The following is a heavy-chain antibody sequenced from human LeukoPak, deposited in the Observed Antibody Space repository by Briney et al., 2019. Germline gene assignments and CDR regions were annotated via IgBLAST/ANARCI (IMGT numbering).Heavy chain of an antibody. CDR1: GFTFDDYV. CDR2: ISWNSGTI. CDR3: VKGAAYHLGDAFDI. D-gene: IGHD2-15*01. Sequence: GGSLRLSCAASGFTFDDYVMNWVRQAPGKGLEWVPGISWNSGTIGYADSVKGRFTISRDNAKNSLYLQTNSLRAEDTALYYCVKGAAYHLGDAFDIWGQGTMVTVSS. V-gene: IGHV3-9*01. J-gene: IGHJ3*02.